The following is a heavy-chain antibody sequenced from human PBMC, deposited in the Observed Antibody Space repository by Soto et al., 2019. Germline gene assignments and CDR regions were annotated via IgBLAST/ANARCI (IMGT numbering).Heavy chain of an antibody. CDR2: ISGSGDST. V-gene: IGHV3-23*01. D-gene: IGHD3-16*02. J-gene: IGHJ4*02. Sequence: EVQLLESGGGLIQPGGSLRLSCAASGFTFSNYGMNWVRQAPGTGLEWVSAISGSGDSTFYADSVKGRFTISRDNSKNTLFLQMDSLRAEDTARYYCEKNFRTSNICRTYRQKTHFDSWGQGALVTVSS. CDR3: EKNFRTSNICRTYRQKTHFDS. CDR1: GFTFSNYG.